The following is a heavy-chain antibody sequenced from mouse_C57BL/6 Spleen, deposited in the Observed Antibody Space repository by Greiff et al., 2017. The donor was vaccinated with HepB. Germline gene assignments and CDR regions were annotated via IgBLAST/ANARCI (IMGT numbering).Heavy chain of an antibody. V-gene: IGHV1-80*01. CDR2: IYPGDGDT. Sequence: VQLQQSGAELVKPGASVKISCKASGYAFSSYWMNWVKQRPGKGLEWIGQIYPGDGDTNYNGKFKGKATLTADQSSSTAYMQLSSLTSEDSAVYFCARRRLRRGFDYWGQGTTLTVSS. J-gene: IGHJ2*01. D-gene: IGHD2-4*01. CDR3: ARRRLRRGFDY. CDR1: GYAFSSYW.